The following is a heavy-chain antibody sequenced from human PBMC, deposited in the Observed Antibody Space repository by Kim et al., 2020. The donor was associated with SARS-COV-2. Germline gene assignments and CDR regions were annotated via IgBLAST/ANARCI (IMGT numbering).Heavy chain of an antibody. CDR3: AKDNSSGYYYFGAFDI. J-gene: IGHJ3*02. Sequence: VKGRFTISRDNAKNSLYLQMNSLRAEDTALYYCAKDNSSGYYYFGAFDIWGQGTMVTVSS. D-gene: IGHD3-22*01. V-gene: IGHV3-9*01.